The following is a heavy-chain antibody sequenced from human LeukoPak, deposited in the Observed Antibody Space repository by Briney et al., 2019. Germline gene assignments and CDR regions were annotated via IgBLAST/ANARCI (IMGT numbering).Heavy chain of an antibody. Sequence: GGSLRLSCAASGFTFSSYEMNWVRQAPGKGLEWVSYISSSGSTIYYADSVKGRFTISRDNSKNMLYLQMNSLRPEDTATYYCAKDVVMMVYAFDSWGQGTLVTVSS. V-gene: IGHV3-48*03. CDR3: AKDVVMMVYAFDS. D-gene: IGHD2-8*01. CDR2: ISSSGSTI. CDR1: GFTFSSYE. J-gene: IGHJ4*02.